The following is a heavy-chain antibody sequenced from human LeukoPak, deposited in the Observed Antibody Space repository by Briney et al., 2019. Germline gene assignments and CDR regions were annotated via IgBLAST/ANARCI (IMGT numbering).Heavy chain of an antibody. J-gene: IGHJ4*02. V-gene: IGHV4-59*01. Sequence: SETLSLTCTVSGGSISSYYWSWIRQPPGKGLEWIGYIYYSGSTNYNPSLKSRVTISVDTSKNQFSLKLSSVTAAATAVYYCARGDSSGWYPFDYWGQGTLVTVSS. CDR2: IYYSGST. D-gene: IGHD6-19*01. CDR1: GGSISSYY. CDR3: ARGDSSGWYPFDY.